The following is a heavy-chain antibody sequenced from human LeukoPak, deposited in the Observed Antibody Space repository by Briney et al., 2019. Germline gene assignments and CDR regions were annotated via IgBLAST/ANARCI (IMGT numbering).Heavy chain of an antibody. J-gene: IGHJ4*02. Sequence: SETLSFTCTVSGDSISSSSYFWGWIRQPPGKGLEWIGSIYYGGSTYYNPSLKSRVTVSVDTSKNQFSLKLSSVTAADTAVYYCARILYYYDSSGPFDYWGQGTLVTVSS. CDR1: GDSISSSSYF. CDR3: ARILYYYDSSGPFDY. V-gene: IGHV4-39*07. CDR2: IYYGGST. D-gene: IGHD3-22*01.